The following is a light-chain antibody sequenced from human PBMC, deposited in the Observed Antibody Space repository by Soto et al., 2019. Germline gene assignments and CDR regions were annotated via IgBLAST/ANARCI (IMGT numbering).Light chain of an antibody. V-gene: IGKV3-15*01. Sequence: EIVMTQSPATLSVSPGERVTLSCRASQTVSSNLAWYQQKPGQAPRLLIYGPSTRATGIPARFSGSGSETEFTLTISSLQSEDFAVYYCQQYNNWPPTFGQGTKVDIK. J-gene: IGKJ1*01. CDR1: QTVSSN. CDR3: QQYNNWPPT. CDR2: GPS.